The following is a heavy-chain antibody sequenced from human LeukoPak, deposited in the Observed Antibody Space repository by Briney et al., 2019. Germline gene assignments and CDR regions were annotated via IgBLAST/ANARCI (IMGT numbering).Heavy chain of an antibody. J-gene: IGHJ6*02. Sequence: GGSLRLSCADSGFTVSSNYMSWVRQAPGKGLEWVSVIYSGGSTYYADSVKGRFTISRDNSENTLYLQMNSLRAEDTAVYYCARETTGYYYGMDVWGQGTTVTVSS. D-gene: IGHD1-14*01. CDR1: GFTVSSNY. CDR2: IYSGGST. CDR3: ARETTGYYYGMDV. V-gene: IGHV3-66*02.